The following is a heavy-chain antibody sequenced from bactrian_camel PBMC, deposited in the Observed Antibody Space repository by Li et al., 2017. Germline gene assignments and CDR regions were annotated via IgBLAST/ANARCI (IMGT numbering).Heavy chain of an antibody. CDR3: VPFPCRVPNTAY. V-gene: IGHV3S53*01. D-gene: IGHD5*01. Sequence: VQLVESGGGSVQAGGSLRLSCTAPGFISKGCNVNWYRQAPGKERELVSSITTEGTTSYADSAKGRFTISEDKVTDTVALQMNSLKPEDTAMYSCVPFPCRVPNTAYWGRGTQVT. CDR1: GFISKGCN. CDR2: ITTEGTT. J-gene: IGHJ4*01.